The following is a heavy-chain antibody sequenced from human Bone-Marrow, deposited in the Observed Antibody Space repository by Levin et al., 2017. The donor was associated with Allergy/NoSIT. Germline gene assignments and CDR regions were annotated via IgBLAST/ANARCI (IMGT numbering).Heavy chain of an antibody. D-gene: IGHD6-19*01. V-gene: IGHV3-30*02. CDR3: AKDHGNTTGWTWFFDL. CDR1: GLPFSLYS. Sequence: GGSLRLSCAVSGLPFSLYSMHWVRQAPGKGLEWLAFISYDGDISYYADSVKGRFTISRDNSKNTVFLQMNNLRPEETAVYYCAKDHGNTTGWTWFFDLWGRGTLVTVSS. J-gene: IGHJ2*01. CDR2: ISYDGDIS.